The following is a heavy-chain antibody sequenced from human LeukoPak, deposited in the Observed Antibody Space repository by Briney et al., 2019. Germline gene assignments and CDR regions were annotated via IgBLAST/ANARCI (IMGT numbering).Heavy chain of an antibody. CDR3: AAEKPFWSGGNYYYYMDV. CDR2: FDPEDGET. J-gene: IGHJ6*03. D-gene: IGHD3-3*01. CDR1: GYTLTELS. V-gene: IGHV1-24*01. Sequence: ASVKVSCKVSGYTLTELSMHWVRQAPGKGLEWMGGFDPEDGETIYAQKFQGRVTMTEDTSTDTAYMELSSLRSEDTAVYYCAAEKPFWSGGNYYYYMDVWGKGTTVTVSS.